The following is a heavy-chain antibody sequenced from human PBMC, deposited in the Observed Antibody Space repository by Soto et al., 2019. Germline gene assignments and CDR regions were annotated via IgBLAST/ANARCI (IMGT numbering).Heavy chain of an antibody. J-gene: IGHJ2*01. CDR3: ARERTTVVTWYFDL. CDR1: GGTFSSYA. D-gene: IGHD2-21*02. V-gene: IGHV1-69*01. CDR2: IIPIFGTA. Sequence: QVQLVQSGAEVKKPGSSVKVSCKASGGTFSSYAISWVRQAPGQGLEWMGGIIPIFGTANYAQKFQGRVTMSADESTSTVYMELSSLRSEDAAVYYCARERTTVVTWYFDLWGRGTLVTVSS.